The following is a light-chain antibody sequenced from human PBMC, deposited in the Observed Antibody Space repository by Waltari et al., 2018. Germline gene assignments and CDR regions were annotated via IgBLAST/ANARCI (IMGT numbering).Light chain of an antibody. Sequence: QSALTQPASVSGSPGQSITISCTGTSSDVGAYNYVSWYQQYSGKAPKLMIYDVIKRPAGVATRFSGSKSGNTASLTISGLQAEDEADYYCSSFTRSATLVFGGGTKLTVL. J-gene: IGLJ3*02. V-gene: IGLV2-14*03. CDR1: SSDVGAYNY. CDR3: SSFTRSATLV. CDR2: DVI.